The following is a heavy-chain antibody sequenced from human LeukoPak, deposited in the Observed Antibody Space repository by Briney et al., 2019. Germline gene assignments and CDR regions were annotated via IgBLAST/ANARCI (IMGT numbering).Heavy chain of an antibody. D-gene: IGHD5-18*01. CDR1: GLTFSSSW. J-gene: IGHJ4*02. V-gene: IGHV3-7*01. Sequence: GGTLRLSCAVSGLTFSSSWMDWVRQAPGKGLEWVASINPDGNKKYSADSVKGRFTISRDNAENSLYLQMNSLRVEDTAFYYCARDLAYSRLDYWGQGMLVTVSS. CDR2: INPDGNKK. CDR3: ARDLAYSRLDY.